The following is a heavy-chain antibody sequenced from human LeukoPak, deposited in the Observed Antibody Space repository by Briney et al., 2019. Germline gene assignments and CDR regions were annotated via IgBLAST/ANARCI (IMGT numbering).Heavy chain of an antibody. CDR2: IYYSGST. CDR1: GGSISSHY. V-gene: IGHV4-59*11. D-gene: IGHD3-10*01. CDR3: ARYITMVRGVIGFDP. Sequence: PSETLSLTCTVSGGSISSHYWSWIRQPPGKGLEWIGYIYYSGSTNYNPSLKSRVTISVDTSKNQFSLKLSSVTAADTAVYYCARYITMVRGVIGFDPWGQGTLVTVSS. J-gene: IGHJ5*02.